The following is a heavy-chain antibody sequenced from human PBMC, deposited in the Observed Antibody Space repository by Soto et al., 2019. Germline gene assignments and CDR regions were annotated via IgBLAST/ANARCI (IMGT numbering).Heavy chain of an antibody. V-gene: IGHV3-30*18. Sequence: ESGGGVVQPGRSLRLSCAASGFTFSSYGMHWVRQAPGKGLEWVAVISYDGSNKYYADSVKGRFTISRDNSKNTLYLQMNSLGAEDTAVYYCAKAGLRFLEWLSTFDYWGQGTLVTVSS. CDR1: GFTFSSYG. J-gene: IGHJ4*02. CDR3: AKAGLRFLEWLSTFDY. D-gene: IGHD3-3*01. CDR2: ISYDGSNK.